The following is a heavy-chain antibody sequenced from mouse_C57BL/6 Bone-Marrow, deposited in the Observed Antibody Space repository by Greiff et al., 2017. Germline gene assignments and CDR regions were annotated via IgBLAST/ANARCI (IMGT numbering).Heavy chain of an antibody. Sequence: QVQLQQSGTELVKPGASVKLSCKASGYTFTSYWMHWVKQRPGQGLEWIGNINPSNGGTNYNEKFKSKATLTVDKSSSTAYMQLSSLTSEDSAVYYCARDPYYGSSYYYFDYWGQGTTLTVSS. CDR1: GYTFTSYW. D-gene: IGHD1-1*01. J-gene: IGHJ2*01. CDR3: ARDPYYGSSYYYFDY. CDR2: INPSNGGT. V-gene: IGHV1-53*01.